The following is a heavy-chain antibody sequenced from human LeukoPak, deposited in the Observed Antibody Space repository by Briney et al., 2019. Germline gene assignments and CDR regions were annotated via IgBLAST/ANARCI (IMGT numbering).Heavy chain of an antibody. CDR2: IWYDGSNK. CDR1: GFIFSNYA. V-gene: IGHV3-33*08. J-gene: IGHJ4*02. Sequence: GGSLRLSCAASGFIFSNYAMSWVRQAPGKGLEWVAVIWYDGSNKYYADSVKGRFTISRDNSKNTLDLQMNSLRAEDTAVYYCARDRSYDFWSGYSTPDYWGQGTLVTVSS. D-gene: IGHD3-3*01. CDR3: ARDRSYDFWSGYSTPDY.